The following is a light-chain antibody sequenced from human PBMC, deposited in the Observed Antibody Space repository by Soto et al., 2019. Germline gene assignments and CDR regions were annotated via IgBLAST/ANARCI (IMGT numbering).Light chain of an antibody. Sequence: QSVLTQPASVSGSPGQSITISCTGTSSDVGGYNYVSWYQQQPGKAPKLMIYDVSNRPSGVSNRFSGPKSGNTASLTISGLQAEDEADYYCSSYTSSSTPYVFGTGTKVTVL. CDR3: SSYTSSSTPYV. CDR2: DVS. V-gene: IGLV2-14*01. CDR1: SSDVGGYNY. J-gene: IGLJ1*01.